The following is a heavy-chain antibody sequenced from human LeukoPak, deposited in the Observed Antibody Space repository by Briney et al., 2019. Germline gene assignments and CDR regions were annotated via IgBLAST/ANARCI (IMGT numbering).Heavy chain of an antibody. Sequence: SETLSLTCTVSGGSISSSSYYWGWIRQPPGKGLEWIGSIYYSGSTYYNPSLKSRVTISVDTSKNQFSLKLSSVTAADTAVYYCARDVAGNYDFWSGYYENNWFDPWGQGTLVTVSS. CDR2: IYYSGST. CDR3: ARDVAGNYDFWSGYYENNWFDP. D-gene: IGHD3-3*01. CDR1: GGSISSSSYY. V-gene: IGHV4-39*07. J-gene: IGHJ5*02.